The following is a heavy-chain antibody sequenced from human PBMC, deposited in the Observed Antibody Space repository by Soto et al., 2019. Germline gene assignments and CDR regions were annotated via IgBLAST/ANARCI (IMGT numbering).Heavy chain of an antibody. J-gene: IGHJ3*02. V-gene: IGHV1-18*01. D-gene: IGHD6-19*01. Sequence: ASVKVSCKASGYTFTSYGISWVRQAPGQGLEWMGWISAYNGNTNYAQKLQGRVTMTTDTSTSTAYMELRSLRSDDTAVYYCARDLDARAVAGDDAFDIWGQGTMVTVSS. CDR1: GYTFTSYG. CDR3: ARDLDARAVAGDDAFDI. CDR2: ISAYNGNT.